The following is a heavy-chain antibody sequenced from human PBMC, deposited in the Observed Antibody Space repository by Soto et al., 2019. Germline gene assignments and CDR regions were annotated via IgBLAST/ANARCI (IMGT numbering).Heavy chain of an antibody. D-gene: IGHD6-6*01. Sequence: SETLSLTCAVSGGSISSSNWWSWVRQPPGKGLEWIGEIYHSGSTNYNPSLKSRVTISVDKSKNQFSLKLSSVTAADTAVYYCARQSIAARSWFDPWGQGTLVTVSS. V-gene: IGHV4-4*02. CDR1: GGSISSSNW. J-gene: IGHJ5*02. CDR3: ARQSIAARSWFDP. CDR2: IYHSGST.